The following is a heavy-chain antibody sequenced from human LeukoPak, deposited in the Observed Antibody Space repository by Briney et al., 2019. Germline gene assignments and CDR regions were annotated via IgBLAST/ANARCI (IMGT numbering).Heavy chain of an antibody. CDR3: ARVEWLRRGYYFDY. CDR1: GFTVSSNY. J-gene: IGHJ4*02. D-gene: IGHD5-12*01. Sequence: GGSLRLSCAASGFTVSSNYMSWVRQAPGKGLEWVSVIYSGGSTYYADSVKGRFTISRDNSKNTLYLQMNSLRAEDTAVCYCARVEWLRRGYYFDYWGQGTLVTVSS. CDR2: IYSGGST. V-gene: IGHV3-53*01.